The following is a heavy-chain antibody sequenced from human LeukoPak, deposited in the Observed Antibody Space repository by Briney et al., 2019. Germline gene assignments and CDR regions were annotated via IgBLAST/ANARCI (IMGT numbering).Heavy chain of an antibody. J-gene: IGHJ4*02. V-gene: IGHV5-51*01. Sequence: GESLKISCKVSGYSFTSYWIGWVRQMPGKGLEWMGIINPRDSDTKYSPSFQGQVTISVDKSIRPAYLPWSSLTASDTALYYCARQSVDGRYTFDYWGQGTLVTVSS. CDR1: GYSFTSYW. CDR2: INPRDSDT. D-gene: IGHD3-16*02. CDR3: ARQSVDGRYTFDY.